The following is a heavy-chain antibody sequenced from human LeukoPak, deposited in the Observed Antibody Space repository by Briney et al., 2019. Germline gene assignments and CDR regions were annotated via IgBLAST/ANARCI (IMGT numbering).Heavy chain of an antibody. CDR1: GGSIRSYY. V-gene: IGHV4-39*01. J-gene: IGHJ5*02. CDR2: IYYSGST. CDR3: ARRDIAARLNWFDP. Sequence: SETLSLTCTVSGGSIRSYYWGWIRQLPGKGLEWIGNIYYSGSTYYNPSLKSRVTISLDTSKNQFSLKLSSVTAADTAVYYCARRDIAARLNWFDPWGQGTLVTVSS. D-gene: IGHD6-6*01.